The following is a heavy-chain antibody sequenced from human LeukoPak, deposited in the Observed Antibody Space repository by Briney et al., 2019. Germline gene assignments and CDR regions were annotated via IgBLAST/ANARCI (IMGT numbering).Heavy chain of an antibody. CDR2: IKQDGREK. Sequence: GGSLRPSCAAPGFTFSSYWMSWVRQAPGKGLEWVANIKQDGREKYYVDPVKGRFTISRNNAKNSLYLQMNSLRAEDTAVYYCARDQRLGDYVWGGYRYNWFDPWGQGTLVTVSS. CDR1: GFTFSSYW. V-gene: IGHV3-7*03. D-gene: IGHD3-16*02. J-gene: IGHJ5*02. CDR3: ARDQRLGDYVWGGYRYNWFDP.